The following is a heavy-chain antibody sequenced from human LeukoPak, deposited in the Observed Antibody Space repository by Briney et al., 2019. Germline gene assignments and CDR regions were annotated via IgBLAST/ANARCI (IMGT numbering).Heavy chain of an antibody. D-gene: IGHD1-14*01. Sequence: TGGSLRLSRAASGFTFSSCAMHWVRQAPGKGLEWVAVISYDGSNKYYADSVKGRFTISRDNSKNTLYLQMNSLRAEDTAVYYCARDKTEGYYFDYWGQGTLVTVSS. CDR1: GFTFSSCA. CDR3: ARDKTEGYYFDY. J-gene: IGHJ4*02. CDR2: ISYDGSNK. V-gene: IGHV3-30*04.